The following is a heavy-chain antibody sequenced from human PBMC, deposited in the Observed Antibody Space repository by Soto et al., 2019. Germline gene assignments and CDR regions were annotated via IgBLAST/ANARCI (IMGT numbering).Heavy chain of an antibody. J-gene: IGHJ4*02. CDR1: GFTVSSKY. CDR2: IYGGGTT. D-gene: IGHD6-19*01. Sequence: EVQLVESGGGLIQPGGSLRLSCAASGFTVSSKYMTWVRQAPGKGLEWVSVIYGGGTTSYADSGKGRFSITRDNSKNTLYLQMNSLRAEDTAVCYCVQTTGWPGFDFWGQGTLVTVSS. CDR3: VQTTGWPGFDF. V-gene: IGHV3-53*01.